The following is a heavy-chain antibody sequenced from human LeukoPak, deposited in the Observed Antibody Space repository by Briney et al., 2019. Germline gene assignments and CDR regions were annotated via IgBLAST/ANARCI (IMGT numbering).Heavy chain of an antibody. J-gene: IGHJ4*02. CDR3: ARQVSGLSVYYLDY. CDR1: GVSITSRDHS. Sequence: SETLSLTCTVSGVSITSRDHSRGWIRQPPGKRLQWIGSIYFSGNTDYNSSLKSRVTISVDTSRNQFSLKLRSLTAADTAVYYCARQVSGLSVYYLDYWGQGTLITVSS. D-gene: IGHD6-19*01. CDR2: IYFSGNT. V-gene: IGHV4-39*01.